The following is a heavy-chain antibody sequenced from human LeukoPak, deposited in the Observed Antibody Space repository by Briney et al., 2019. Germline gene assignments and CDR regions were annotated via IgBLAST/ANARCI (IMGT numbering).Heavy chain of an antibody. CDR3: ARNNSNGFDF. J-gene: IGHJ4*02. Sequence: SETLSLTCTVSGYSISGGYYWGWIRQPPGKGLEWIGTIFQSVSTYYNPPLKSRVTTSVDTSKNQFSLKLSSVTAADTAVYYCARNNSNGFDFWSQGTLVTVSS. CDR1: GYSISGGYY. V-gene: IGHV4-38-2*02. CDR2: IFQSVST. D-gene: IGHD6-19*01.